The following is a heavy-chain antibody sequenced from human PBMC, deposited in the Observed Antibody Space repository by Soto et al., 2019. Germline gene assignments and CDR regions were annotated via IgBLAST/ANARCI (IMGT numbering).Heavy chain of an antibody. Sequence: VQLMQSGAEVKQPGSSVKVSCKASGGTFSSHSINWVRQAPGQGLEWMGGIITLVGTANYAQNFQGRVTITADQSTSTAYMELNSLISDDTAVYYCAREVGYGDFSAALLDWGQGTLVTVSS. D-gene: IGHD4-17*01. CDR1: GGTFSSHS. V-gene: IGHV1-69*01. CDR2: IITLVGTA. CDR3: AREVGYGDFSAALLD. J-gene: IGHJ4*02.